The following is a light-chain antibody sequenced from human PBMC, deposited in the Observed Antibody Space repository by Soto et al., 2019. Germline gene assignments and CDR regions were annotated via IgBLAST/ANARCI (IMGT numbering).Light chain of an antibody. CDR2: SSN. CDR3: AAWDDSLNGPV. CDR1: SSNIGSNT. J-gene: IGLJ2*01. Sequence: QLVLTQPPSASGTPGQRVTVSCSGSSSNIGSNTVNWYQQLPGTAPKLLIYSSNQRPSGVPARFSGSKSGTSASLAISGLQSEDEADYYCAAWDDSLNGPVFGGGTKVTVL. V-gene: IGLV1-44*01.